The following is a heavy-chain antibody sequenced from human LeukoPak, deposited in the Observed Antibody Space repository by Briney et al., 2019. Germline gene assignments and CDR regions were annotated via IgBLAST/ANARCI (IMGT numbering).Heavy chain of an antibody. CDR2: VVGGGGST. CDR3: ARVIFENWFDA. Sequence: GGSLRLSCAASGFSFSSYAMSWVRQDPGKGLEWVSLVVGGGGSTYYADSMKGRFTISRDNSRNTLYLQMTSLRAEDTAIYYCARVIFENWFDAWGQGTLVAVSS. CDR1: GFSFSSYA. J-gene: IGHJ5*02. D-gene: IGHD2-21*01. V-gene: IGHV3-23*01.